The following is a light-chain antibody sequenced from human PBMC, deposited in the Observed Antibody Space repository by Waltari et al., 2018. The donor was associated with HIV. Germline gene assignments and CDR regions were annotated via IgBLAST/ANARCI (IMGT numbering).Light chain of an antibody. Sequence: EVVLTQSPSTLSVSLGEGASLSCRATQTVNNNLAWYQQIPGQAPMLLLYDASRRVPAIQDRCSGIGSGTEFNLTISSLQSEDLALYVCQQYKKWPETFGLGTKVEIK. CDR2: DAS. J-gene: IGKJ1*01. V-gene: IGKV3D-15*01. CDR3: QQYKKWPET. CDR1: QTVNNN.